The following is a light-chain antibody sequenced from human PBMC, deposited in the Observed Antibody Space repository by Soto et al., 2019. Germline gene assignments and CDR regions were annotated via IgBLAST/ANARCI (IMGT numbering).Light chain of an antibody. Sequence: ETVMTQSPATLSVSPGERATLSCRASQIIGSKLAWYQQKPGQAPRLLIYGASTRATGIPARFSGSESGTQFTLTINSLQSEDFAVYYCQQYNTWPLTFGQGTKVDIK. J-gene: IGKJ1*01. V-gene: IGKV3-15*01. CDR3: QQYNTWPLT. CDR1: QIIGSK. CDR2: GAS.